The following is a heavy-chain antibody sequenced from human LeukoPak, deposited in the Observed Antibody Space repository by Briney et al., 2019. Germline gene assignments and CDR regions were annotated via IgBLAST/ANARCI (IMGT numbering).Heavy chain of an antibody. J-gene: IGHJ4*02. CDR2: IYPGDSDT. CDR1: GYIFTSYW. CDR3: ARRITTTSFVDY. D-gene: IGHD4-11*01. Sequence: GXSLQISCKGSGYIFTSYWIGWGRQLPGKGLEWMGIIYPGDSDTRYSPSFQGQVTISADKSISTAYLQWSSLKASDTAMYYCARRITTTSFVDYWGQGTLVTVSS. V-gene: IGHV5-51*01.